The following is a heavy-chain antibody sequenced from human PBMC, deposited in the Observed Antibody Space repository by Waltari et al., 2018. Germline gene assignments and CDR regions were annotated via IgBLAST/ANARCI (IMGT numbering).Heavy chain of an antibody. V-gene: IGHV3-43D*04. D-gene: IGHD2-21*02. Sequence: EVQLVESGGVVVQPGGSLRLSCAASGFTFDDYAMHCVRQAPGKGLEWVYIINWDGNSPYYADSVKGRFTISRDNSKNSVYLQMNSLRAEDTALYYCAKDWGDHGAFDIWGQGTMVTVSS. J-gene: IGHJ3*02. CDR2: INWDGNSP. CDR1: GFTFDDYA. CDR3: AKDWGDHGAFDI.